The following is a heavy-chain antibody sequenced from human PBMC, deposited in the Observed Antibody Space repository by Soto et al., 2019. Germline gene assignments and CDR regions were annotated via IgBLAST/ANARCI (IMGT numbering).Heavy chain of an antibody. CDR3: ATDSSSWYRAAFDI. Sequence: PGESLKISFKASGYNFTTYLIGWVRQMPGKGPEWMGIIYPGDSETRYSPSFQGQVTISADKSISTAYLQWSSLKASDTAMYYCATDSSSWYRAAFDIRGQGTMVTVSS. CDR2: IYPGDSET. D-gene: IGHD6-13*01. V-gene: IGHV5-51*01. CDR1: GYNFTTYL. J-gene: IGHJ3*02.